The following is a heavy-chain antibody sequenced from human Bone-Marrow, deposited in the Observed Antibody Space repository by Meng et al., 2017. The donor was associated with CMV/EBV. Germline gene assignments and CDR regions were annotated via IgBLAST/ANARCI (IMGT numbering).Heavy chain of an antibody. V-gene: IGHV4-39*01. J-gene: IGHJ4*02. CDR3: ARLEWELSFDY. D-gene: IGHD1-26*01. CDR2: IYYSGST. Sequence: ESLKISCTVSGGSISSSSYYWGWIRQPPGKGLEWIGSIYYSGSTYYNPSLKSRVTISVDTSKNQFSLKLSSVTAADTAVYYCARLEWELSFDYWGQGTLVTVSS. CDR1: GGSISSSSYY.